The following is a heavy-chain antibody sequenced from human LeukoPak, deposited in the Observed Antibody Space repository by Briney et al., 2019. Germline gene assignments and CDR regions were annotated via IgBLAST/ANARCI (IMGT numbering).Heavy chain of an antibody. CDR3: ARGRGSGWDDDAFDI. Sequence: GRSLRLSCAASGFTFSSYAMHWVRQAPGKGLEWVAVMWYDGSNKYYADSVKGRFTISRDNSKNTLYLQMNSLRAEDTAVYYCARGRGSGWDDDAFDIWGQGTMVTVSS. V-gene: IGHV3-33*08. J-gene: IGHJ3*02. D-gene: IGHD6-19*01. CDR1: GFTFSSYA. CDR2: MWYDGSNK.